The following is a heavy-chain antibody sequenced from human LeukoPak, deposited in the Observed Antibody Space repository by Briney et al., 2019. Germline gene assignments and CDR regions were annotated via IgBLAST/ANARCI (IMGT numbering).Heavy chain of an antibody. CDR2: IYYSGST. CDR1: GGSISSSSYY. CDR3: ARGVTTYFDY. D-gene: IGHD4-17*01. V-gene: IGHV4-39*07. Sequence: PSETLSLTCTVSGGSISSSSYYWGWIRQPPGKGLEWIGSIYYSGSTYYNPSLKSRVTISVDTSKNQFSLKLSSVTAADTAVYYCARGVTTYFDYWGQGTLVTVSS. J-gene: IGHJ4*02.